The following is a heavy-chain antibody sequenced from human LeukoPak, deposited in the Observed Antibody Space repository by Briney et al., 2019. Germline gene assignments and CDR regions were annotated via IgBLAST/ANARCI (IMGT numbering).Heavy chain of an antibody. Sequence: GGSLRLSCATSGFTFSSYVMSWVRQAPGKGLEWVSAVSGSGATTSYADSVKGRFTISRDNSKNTLYLQMNSLRAEDTAVYYCAKDPVSGSGYYYDYWGQGTLVTVSS. D-gene: IGHD3-22*01. J-gene: IGHJ4*02. CDR3: AKDPVSGSGYYYDY. V-gene: IGHV3-23*01. CDR1: GFTFSSYV. CDR2: VSGSGATT.